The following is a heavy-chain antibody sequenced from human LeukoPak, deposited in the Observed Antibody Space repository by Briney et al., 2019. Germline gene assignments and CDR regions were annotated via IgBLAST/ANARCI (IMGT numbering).Heavy chain of an antibody. CDR2: IYYSGST. D-gene: IGHD3-10*01. CDR1: GGSINGISDY. J-gene: IGHJ6*03. Sequence: SETLSLTCTVSGGSINGISDYWGWIRQPPGKGLEWIGSIYYSGSTYYNPSLKSRVTISIDTSKKQFFLRLTSVTAADTAVYYCAKGLRRRNYYGSGKPSSYYYMDVWGKGTTVTISS. V-gene: IGHV4-39*01. CDR3: AKGLRRRNYYGSGKPSSYYYMDV.